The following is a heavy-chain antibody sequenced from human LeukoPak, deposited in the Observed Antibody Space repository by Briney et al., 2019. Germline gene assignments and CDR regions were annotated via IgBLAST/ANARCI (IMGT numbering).Heavy chain of an antibody. CDR2: INHSGST. CDR1: GGSFSGYY. V-gene: IGHV4-34*01. CDR3: ARTANYYYNYMDV. Sequence: SETLSLTCAVYGGSFSGYYWSWIRQPPGKGLEWIGEINHSGSTNYNPSLKSRVTISVDTSKNQFSLKLSSVTAADTAVYYCARTANYYYNYMDVWGKGTTVTVSS. J-gene: IGHJ6*03.